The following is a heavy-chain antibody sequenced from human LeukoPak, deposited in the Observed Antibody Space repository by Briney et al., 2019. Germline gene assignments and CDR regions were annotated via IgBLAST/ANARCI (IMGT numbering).Heavy chain of an antibody. CDR1: GGSFSGYY. Sequence: SETLSLTCAVYGGSFSGYYRSWIRQPPGKGLEWIGEINHSGSTNYNPSLKSRVTISVDKSKNQFSLKLSSVTAADTAVYYCARVSGAESRGVDLDYWGQGTLVTVSS. J-gene: IGHJ4*02. CDR2: INHSGST. CDR3: ARVSGAESRGVDLDY. V-gene: IGHV4-34*01. D-gene: IGHD7-27*01.